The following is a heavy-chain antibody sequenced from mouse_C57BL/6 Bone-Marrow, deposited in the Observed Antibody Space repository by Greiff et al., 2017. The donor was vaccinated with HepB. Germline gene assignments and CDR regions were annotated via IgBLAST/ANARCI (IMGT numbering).Heavy chain of an antibody. J-gene: IGHJ1*03. D-gene: IGHD2-10*01. CDR2: IDPENGDT. CDR1: GFNIKDDY. CDR3: TRSYYHWYFDV. Sequence: EVQLVESGAELVRPGASVKLSCTASGFNIKDDYMHWVKQRPEQGLEWIGWIDPENGDTEYASKFQGKATITADTASNTAYLQLSSLTSEDTAVYYCTRSYYHWYFDVWGTGTTVTVSS. V-gene: IGHV14-4*01.